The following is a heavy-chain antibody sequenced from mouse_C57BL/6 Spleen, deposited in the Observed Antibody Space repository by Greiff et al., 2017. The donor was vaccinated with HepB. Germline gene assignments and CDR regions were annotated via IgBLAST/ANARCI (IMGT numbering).Heavy chain of an antibody. V-gene: IGHV14-3*01. CDR1: GFNIKNTY. CDR2: IDPANGNT. J-gene: IGHJ2*01. CDR3: ARCAYYSNYVGY. D-gene: IGHD2-12*01. Sequence: EVKLVESVAELVRPGASVKLSCTASGFNIKNTYMHWVKQRPEQGLEWIGRIDPANGNTKYAPKFQGKATITADTSSNTAYLQLSSLTADDTAIYYCARCAYYSNYVGYWGQGTTLTVSS.